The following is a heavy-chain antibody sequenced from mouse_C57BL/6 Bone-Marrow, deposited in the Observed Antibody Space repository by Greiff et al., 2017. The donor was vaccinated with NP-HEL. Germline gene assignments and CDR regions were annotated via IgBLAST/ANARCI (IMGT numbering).Heavy chain of an antibody. J-gene: IGHJ1*03. D-gene: IGHD1-1*01. V-gene: IGHV1-26*01. CDR1: GYTFTDYY. CDR2: INPNNGGT. Sequence: VQLQQSGPELVKPGASVKISCKASGYTFTDYYMNWVKQSHGKSLEWIGDINPNNGGTSYNQKFKGKATLTVDKSSSTAYMELRSLTSEDSAVYYCARDHYGSDWYFDVWGTGTTVTVSS. CDR3: ARDHYGSDWYFDV.